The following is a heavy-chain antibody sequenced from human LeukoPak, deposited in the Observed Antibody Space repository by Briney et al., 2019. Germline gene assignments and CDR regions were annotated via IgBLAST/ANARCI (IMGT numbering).Heavy chain of an antibody. Sequence: GGSLRLSCAASGFTVSSNYMSWVRQAPGKGLEWVSVIYSGGSTYYADSVKGRFTISRDNSKDTLYLQMNSLRAEDTAVYYCARDPDSSGWAFDYWGQGTLVTVSS. CDR3: ARDPDSSGWAFDY. J-gene: IGHJ4*02. CDR2: IYSGGST. V-gene: IGHV3-53*01. D-gene: IGHD6-19*01. CDR1: GFTVSSNY.